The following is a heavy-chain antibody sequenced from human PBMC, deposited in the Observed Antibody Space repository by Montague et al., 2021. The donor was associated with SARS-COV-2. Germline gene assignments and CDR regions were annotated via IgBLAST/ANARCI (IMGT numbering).Heavy chain of an antibody. CDR3: ARGGGWKRHFDH. J-gene: IGHJ4*02. CDR1: GGSINNYY. V-gene: IGHV4-59*01. D-gene: IGHD4-23*01. Sequence: SETLSLTCNVSGGSINNYYWSWIRQSPGRGLEWIGYIYYTGSTTRNPSLDSRVTISLDTSRDLVSLELRSLTAADTAVYYCARGGGWKRHFDHWGQGTLVAVSS. CDR2: IYYTGST.